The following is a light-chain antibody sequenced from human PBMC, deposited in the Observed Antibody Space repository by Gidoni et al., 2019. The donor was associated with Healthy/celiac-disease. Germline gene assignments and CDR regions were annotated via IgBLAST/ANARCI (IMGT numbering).Light chain of an antibody. CDR3: QQTNSVPYT. J-gene: IGKJ2*01. V-gene: IGKV1-12*01. CDR1: QGLSTW. Sequence: DIQMTQSPSAVYASVGDRVSITCRASQGLSTWLAWYQQKPGKPPKLLISDASSLKSGVPSRFSGSGSGTDFTLTISSLQPEDFATYYCQQTNSVPYTFAQGTKLEI. CDR2: DAS.